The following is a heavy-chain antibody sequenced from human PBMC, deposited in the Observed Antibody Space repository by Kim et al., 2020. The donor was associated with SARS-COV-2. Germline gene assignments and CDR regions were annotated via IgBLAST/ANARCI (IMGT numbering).Heavy chain of an antibody. CDR3: ARHVTGQVGNWFDP. V-gene: IGHV4-59*08. J-gene: IGHJ5*02. CDR2: VYSSGST. CDR1: GVSIHSHY. Sequence: SETLSLTCSVSGVSIHSHYWSWIRQPPGKGLEWIGYVYSSGSTNYNPSPKGRVTMSADSAKNQSSMKLSSVTATDTAVYYCARHVTGQVGNWFDPWGQGTLVTVSS. D-gene: IGHD3-10*01.